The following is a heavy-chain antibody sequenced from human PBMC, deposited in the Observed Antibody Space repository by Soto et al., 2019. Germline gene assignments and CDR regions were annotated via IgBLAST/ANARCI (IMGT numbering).Heavy chain of an antibody. CDR2: INPSGGST. CDR1: GYTFTSYY. Sequence: GASVKVSCKASGYTFTSYYMHWVRQAPGQGLEWMGIINPSGGSTSYAQKFQGRVTMTRDTSTSTVYMELGSLRSEDTAVYYCARDRRVWSGYSTTHYYYYYGMDVWGQGTTVTVSS. CDR3: ARDRRVWSGYSTTHYYYYYGMDV. J-gene: IGHJ6*02. V-gene: IGHV1-46*01. D-gene: IGHD3-3*01.